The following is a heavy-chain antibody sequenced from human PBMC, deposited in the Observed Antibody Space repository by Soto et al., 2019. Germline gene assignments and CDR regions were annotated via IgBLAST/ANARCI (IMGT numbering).Heavy chain of an antibody. D-gene: IGHD1-26*01. CDR1: GFAFSNYG. J-gene: IGHJ6*02. CDR3: ASDLVGASDSYGLDV. CDR2: IWHDGNNK. Sequence: GGSLRLSCAASGFAFSNYGMHWVRQAPGKGLEWVAIIWHDGNNKYYADSVRGRFIISRDNSKNRLYLQMNSLRAEDTAVYYCASDLVGASDSYGLDVRGQGTPVTVSS. V-gene: IGHV3-33*01.